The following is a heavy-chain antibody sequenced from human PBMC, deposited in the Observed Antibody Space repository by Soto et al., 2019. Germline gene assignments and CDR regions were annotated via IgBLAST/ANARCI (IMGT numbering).Heavy chain of an antibody. V-gene: IGHV4-34*01. Sequence: QVQLQQWGAGLLKPSETLSLNCAVTGGSLSGYYWSWIRQPPGKGLEWIGEVKDGGHTNYSPSLRGRVTISSDPSSYQFCLRLNSVTAADTGVYYCARGQEGVVATHWDQGSLVTVSS. CDR1: GGSLSGYY. CDR3: ARGQEGVVATH. CDR2: VKDGGHT. D-gene: IGHD2-15*01. J-gene: IGHJ4*02.